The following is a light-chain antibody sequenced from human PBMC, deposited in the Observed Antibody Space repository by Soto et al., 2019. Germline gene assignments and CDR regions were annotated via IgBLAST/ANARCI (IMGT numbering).Light chain of an antibody. Sequence: AIRMTQSPSSLSASTGDRVTITCRASQGISSYLAWYQQKPGKAPKLLIYAASTLQSGVPSRFSGSGSGTDFTRTISRLQSEDFATYDCQQYYTSPSFGQGTKVEIK. CDR1: QGISSY. V-gene: IGKV1-8*01. CDR2: AAS. J-gene: IGKJ1*01. CDR3: QQYYTSPS.